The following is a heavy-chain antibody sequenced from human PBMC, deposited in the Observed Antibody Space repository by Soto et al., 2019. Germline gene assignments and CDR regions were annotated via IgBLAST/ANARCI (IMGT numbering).Heavy chain of an antibody. D-gene: IGHD3-9*01. Sequence: SETLSLTCSVSGGSFSSSDYSWAWIRQPPGMGLEWIGTLYHDGSTYYNRSLKTRVAMSVDTSKKQFSLNLSSVTAADTAVYYCARHALNGDGWRHYFANWGQGTLVTVSS. CDR2: LYHDGST. CDR1: GGSFSSSDYS. V-gene: IGHV4-39*01. CDR3: ARHALNGDGWRHYFAN. J-gene: IGHJ4*02.